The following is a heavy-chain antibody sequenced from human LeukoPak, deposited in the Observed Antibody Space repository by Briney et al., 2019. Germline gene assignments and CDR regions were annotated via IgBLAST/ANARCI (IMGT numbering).Heavy chain of an antibody. D-gene: IGHD3-10*01. CDR1: GGSISSSSYY. Sequence: PSETLSLTCSVSGGSISSSSYYWGWIRQPPGKGLEWIGSIYYSGSTYYNPPLKSRVTISVDTSNNRFSLKLSSVTAADTAVYYCARSTRSWFDPWGQGTLVTVSS. CDR2: IYYSGST. V-gene: IGHV4-39*07. J-gene: IGHJ5*02. CDR3: ARSTRSWFDP.